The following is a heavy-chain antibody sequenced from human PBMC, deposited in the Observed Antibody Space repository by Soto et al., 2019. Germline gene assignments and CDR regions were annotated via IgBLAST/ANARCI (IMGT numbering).Heavy chain of an antibody. D-gene: IGHD2-15*01. CDR1: GFTFSNAW. CDR2: IKSKTDGGTT. Sequence: GGSLRLSRAASGFTFSNAWMSWVRQAPGKGLEWVGRIKSKTDGGTTDYAAPVKGRFTISRDDSKNKLYLQMNSLKTEDTALYYFAICEVVAALHSHFAFCARGTPVTVSS. J-gene: IGHJ2*01. V-gene: IGHV3-15*01. CDR3: AICEVVAALHSHFAF.